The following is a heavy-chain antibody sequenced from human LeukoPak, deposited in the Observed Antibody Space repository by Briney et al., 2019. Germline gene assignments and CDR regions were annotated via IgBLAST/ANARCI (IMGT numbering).Heavy chain of an antibody. CDR3: ASLWFDP. J-gene: IGHJ5*02. CDR1: GFEFSSYE. Sequence: GGSLRLSCAASGFEFSSYEMNWGRQGPGKGLEWVSYISTSGSTTYYVDSVKGRFTISRDNTKNSLYLQMNSLRAEDTAIYFCASLWFDPWGQGSLVTVSS. V-gene: IGHV3-48*03. CDR2: ISTSGSTT.